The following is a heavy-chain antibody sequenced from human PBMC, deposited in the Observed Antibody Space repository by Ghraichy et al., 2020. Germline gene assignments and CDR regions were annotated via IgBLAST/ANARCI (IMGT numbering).Heavy chain of an antibody. CDR1: GFTFSSYS. D-gene: IGHD2-8*02. V-gene: IGHV3-21*01. CDR2: ISSSSSYI. J-gene: IGHJ6*02. Sequence: GGSLRLSCAASGFTFSSYSMNWVRQAPGKGLEWVSSISSSSSYIYYADSVKGRFTISRDNAKNSLYLQMNSLRAEDTAVYYCARDPRRTGYGMDVWGQGTTVTVSS. CDR3: ARDPRRTGYGMDV.